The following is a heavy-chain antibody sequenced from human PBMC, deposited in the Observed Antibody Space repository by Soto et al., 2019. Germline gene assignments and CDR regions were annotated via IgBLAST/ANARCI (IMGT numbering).Heavy chain of an antibody. Sequence: EVQLVESGGGLIQPGGSLRLSCSASGFTVSSDFMTWVRQAPGKGLEWVSMIHSGDRTFYADSVNGRFTISRDTSENTLSRQMNSLRVEDTAVYYCGTRGPWGQGTLVTVSS. CDR3: GTRGP. J-gene: IGHJ4*02. V-gene: IGHV3-53*01. CDR1: GFTVSSDF. CDR2: IHSGDRT.